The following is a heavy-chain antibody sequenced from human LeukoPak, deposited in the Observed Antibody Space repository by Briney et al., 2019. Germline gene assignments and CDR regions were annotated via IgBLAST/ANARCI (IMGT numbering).Heavy chain of an antibody. CDR2: IYHSGST. D-gene: IGHD4-23*01. J-gene: IGHJ6*03. CDR1: GYSISRSYY. V-gene: IGHV4-38-2*02. CDR3: ARVVDGGNSRVNWYRYYYYMDV. Sequence: SETLSLTCTVSGYSISRSYYWGWIRQPPGKGLEWIWSIYHSGSTYYNPSLKSRVTISIDTSKNQFSLKLSSVTAADTAVYYCARVVDGGNSRVNWYRYYYYMDVWGKGTTVTVSS.